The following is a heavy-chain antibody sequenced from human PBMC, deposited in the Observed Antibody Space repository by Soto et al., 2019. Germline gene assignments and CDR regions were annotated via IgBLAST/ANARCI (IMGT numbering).Heavy chain of an antibody. V-gene: IGHV1-69*02. CDR3: ASRYDSSDY. Sequence: QVQLVQSGAEVKKPGSSVKVSCQASGGTFSSYTISWVRQAPGQGLEWMGRIIHILGIANYAQKFQGRVTITADKSTSTAYRELTSLRSEDTAVYYCASRYDSSDYWGQGTLVTVSS. J-gene: IGHJ4*02. CDR1: GGTFSSYT. CDR2: IIHILGIA. D-gene: IGHD3-22*01.